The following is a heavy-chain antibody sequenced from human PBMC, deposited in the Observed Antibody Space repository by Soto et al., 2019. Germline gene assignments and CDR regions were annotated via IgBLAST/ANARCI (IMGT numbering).Heavy chain of an antibody. CDR3: ARVYKIFGVVIIPGFVDY. Sequence: SETMSLTCAVYGGSFSGYYWSWIRQPPGKGLEWIGEINHSGSTNYNPSLKSRVTISVDTSKNQFSLKLSSVTAADTAVYYCARVYKIFGVVIIPGFVDYWGQGTLVTVSS. CDR2: INHSGST. D-gene: IGHD3-3*01. J-gene: IGHJ4*02. V-gene: IGHV4-34*01. CDR1: GGSFSGYY.